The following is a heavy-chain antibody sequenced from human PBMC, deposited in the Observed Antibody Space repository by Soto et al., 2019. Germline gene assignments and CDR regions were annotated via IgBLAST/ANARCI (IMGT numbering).Heavy chain of an antibody. CDR2: IYYSGST. J-gene: IGHJ3*02. D-gene: IGHD3-22*01. V-gene: IGHV4-30-4*01. Sequence: SETLSLTCTVSGGSISSGDYYWSWIRQPPGKGLEWIGYIYYSGSTYYNPSLKSRVTISVDTSKNQFSLKLSSVAAADTAVYYCARDGDSYDSSGYYYGNAFDIWGQGTMVTVSS. CDR1: GGSISSGDYY. CDR3: ARDGDSYDSSGYYYGNAFDI.